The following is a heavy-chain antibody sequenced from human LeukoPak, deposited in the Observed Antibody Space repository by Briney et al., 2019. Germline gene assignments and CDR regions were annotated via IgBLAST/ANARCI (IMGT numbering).Heavy chain of an antibody. J-gene: IGHJ5*02. CDR2: IIPIFGTA. CDR3: ARTYDFWSGSNWFDP. V-gene: IGHV1-69*05. CDR1: GGTFSSYA. Sequence: ASVKVSCKASGGTFSSYAISWVRQAPGQGLEWMGGIIPIFGTANYAQKFQGRVTITTDESTSTAYMELSSLRSEATAVYYCARTYDFWSGSNWFDPWGQGTLVTVSS. D-gene: IGHD3-3*01.